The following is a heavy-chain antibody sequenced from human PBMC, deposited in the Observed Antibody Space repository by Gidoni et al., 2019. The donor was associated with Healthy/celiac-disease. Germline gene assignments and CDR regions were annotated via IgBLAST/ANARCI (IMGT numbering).Heavy chain of an antibody. V-gene: IGHV1-69*02. CDR1: GGTFSSYT. J-gene: IGHJ5*02. CDR3: ARDRVRYCSGGSCYPQEKNWFDP. Sequence: QVQLVQSGAEVKKPGSSVKVSCKASGGTFSSYTISWVRQAPGQGLEWMGRIIPILGIANYAQKFQGRVTITADKSTSTAYMELSSLRSEDTAVYYCARDRVRYCSGGSCYPQEKNWFDPWGQGTLVTVSS. CDR2: IIPILGIA. D-gene: IGHD2-15*01.